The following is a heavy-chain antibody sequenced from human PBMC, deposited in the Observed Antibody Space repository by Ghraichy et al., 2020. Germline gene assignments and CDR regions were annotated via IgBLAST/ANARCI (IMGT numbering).Heavy chain of an antibody. CDR3: ARGADGDSFDF. D-gene: IGHD6-25*01. Sequence: ASVKVSRKASGYFFASYFIHWVRQAPGQGLEWMGLINPVGPATSYAWKLQGRVIMTRDTSTTTVYMELSSLRSEDTAVYYCARGADGDSFDFWGQGTTVTVSS. J-gene: IGHJ3*01. CDR2: INPVGPAT. V-gene: IGHV1-46*03. CDR1: GYFFASYF.